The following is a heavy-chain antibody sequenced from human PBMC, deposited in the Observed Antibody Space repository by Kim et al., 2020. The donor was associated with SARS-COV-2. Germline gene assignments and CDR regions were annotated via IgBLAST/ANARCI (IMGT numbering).Heavy chain of an antibody. J-gene: IGHJ4*02. D-gene: IGHD4-17*01. CDR3: AKVDDYGDKFDY. V-gene: IGHV3-30*02. Sequence: YYADSVKGRFTIARDNSKNTLYLQMTSLRAEDTAVYYCAKVDDYGDKFDYWGQGTLVTVSS.